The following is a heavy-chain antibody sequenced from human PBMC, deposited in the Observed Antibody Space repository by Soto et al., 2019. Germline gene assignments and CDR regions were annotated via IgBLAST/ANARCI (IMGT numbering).Heavy chain of an antibody. Sequence: EVQLVESGGGLVQPGGSLRLCCAASGFTFSDHYMDWVRQAPGKGLEWVGRVRKKVNRYTTEYAASVKGRFTVSRDDSESSLFLQMNSVKIEDTAVYFCARSRSATSHIAFDFWGQGILVTVSS. CDR2: VRKKVNRYTT. D-gene: IGHD2-21*01. J-gene: IGHJ4*02. CDR1: GFTFSDHY. V-gene: IGHV3-72*01. CDR3: ARSRSATSHIAFDF.